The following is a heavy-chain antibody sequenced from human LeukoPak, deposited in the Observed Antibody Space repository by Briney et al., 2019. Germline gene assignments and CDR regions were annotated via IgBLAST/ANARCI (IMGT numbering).Heavy chain of an antibody. J-gene: IGHJ4*02. CDR2: ISAYNGNT. CDR1: GYTFTSYG. CDR3: ARAHGATRPYYFDY. V-gene: IGHV1-18*01. Sequence: ASAKVSCKASGYTFTSYGISWVRQAPGQGLEWMGWISAYNGNTNYAQKLQGRVTMTTDTSTSTAYTELRSLRSDDTAVYYCARAHGATRPYYFDYWGQGTLVTVSS. D-gene: IGHD1-26*01.